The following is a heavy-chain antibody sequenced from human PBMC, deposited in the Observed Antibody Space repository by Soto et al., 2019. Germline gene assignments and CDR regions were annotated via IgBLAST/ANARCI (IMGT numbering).Heavy chain of an antibody. V-gene: IGHV3-30*04. J-gene: IGHJ4*02. Sequence: GGSLRLACAASGFTFSRYAIHWVRQAPGKGLEWVAVISRDGSNKYYVDSVKGRFTISRDNSKKTLNFKMNSLRDEDTAVYYCARPRNSAVADYFDYWGQGTLVTVSS. D-gene: IGHD1-26*01. CDR3: ARPRNSAVADYFDY. CDR2: ISRDGSNK. CDR1: GFTFSRYA.